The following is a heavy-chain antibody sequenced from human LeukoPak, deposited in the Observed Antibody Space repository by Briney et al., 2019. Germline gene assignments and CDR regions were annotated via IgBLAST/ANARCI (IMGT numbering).Heavy chain of an antibody. V-gene: IGHV1-46*01. Sequence: ASVKVSCKASGYTFTSYYMHWVRQAPGQGLEWMGIISPSGGSTSYAQKFQGRVTMTRDMSTSTVYMELSSLRSEDTAVYYCARAWETYYYGSGSYRVFDPWGQGTLVTVSS. D-gene: IGHD3-10*01. CDR3: ARAWETYYYGSGSYRVFDP. CDR2: ISPSGGST. J-gene: IGHJ5*02. CDR1: GYTFTSYY.